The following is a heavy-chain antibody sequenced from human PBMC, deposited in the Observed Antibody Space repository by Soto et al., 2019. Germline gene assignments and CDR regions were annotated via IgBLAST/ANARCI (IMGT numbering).Heavy chain of an antibody. CDR2: IYPGDSDT. V-gene: IGHV5-51*01. J-gene: IGHJ6*02. Sequence: GESLKISCKGSGYSFTSYWIGWVRQMPGKGLEWKGIIYPGDSDTRYSPSFQGQVTISADKSISTAYLQWSSLKASDTAMYYCARPIAAAGTYYYYGMDVWGQGTTVTVSS. CDR3: ARPIAAAGTYYYYGMDV. CDR1: GYSFTSYW. D-gene: IGHD6-13*01.